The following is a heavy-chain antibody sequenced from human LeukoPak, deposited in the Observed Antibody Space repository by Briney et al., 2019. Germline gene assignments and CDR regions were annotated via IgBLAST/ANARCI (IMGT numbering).Heavy chain of an antibody. CDR2: ISLDGSTE. V-gene: IGHV3-30-3*01. Sequence: TGGSLRLSCVASGFSLSNFQMYWVRQAPGKGLEWVSIISLDGSTEFYVDSVKGRFTISRDTASNTMHLEMNNLRIEDTAVYYCMRDYMGWFDPWGRGSLVTVSS. CDR3: MRDYMGWFDP. D-gene: IGHD3-10*01. J-gene: IGHJ5*02. CDR1: GFSLSNFQ.